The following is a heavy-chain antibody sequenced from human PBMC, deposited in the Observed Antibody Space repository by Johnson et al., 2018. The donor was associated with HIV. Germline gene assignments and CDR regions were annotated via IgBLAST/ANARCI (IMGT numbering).Heavy chain of an antibody. CDR2: IKQDGSEK. D-gene: IGHD3-3*02. J-gene: IGHJ3*02. Sequence: MQLVESGGGVVQPGGSLRLSCAASGFTFSSYWMSWVRQAPGKGLEWVANIKQDGSEKYYVDSVKGRFTISRDNVNNSVFLLLNSLRVEDTAVYFCARAHLIFPKNAFDIWGQGTMVTVSS. CDR3: ARAHLIFPKNAFDI. CDR1: GFTFSSYW. V-gene: IGHV3-7*01.